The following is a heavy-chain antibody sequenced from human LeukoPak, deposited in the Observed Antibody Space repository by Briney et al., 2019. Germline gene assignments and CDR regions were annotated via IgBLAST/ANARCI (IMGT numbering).Heavy chain of an antibody. J-gene: IGHJ4*02. V-gene: IGHV1-8*01. CDR2: MNPNSGNT. Sequence: ASVKVSCKASGYTFTSYDINWVRQATGQGLEWMGWMNPNSGNTGYAQKFQGRVTMTRNTSISTAYMELSSLRSEDTAVYYCARGGSGSYYNVRDFDYWGQGTLVTVSS. D-gene: IGHD3-10*01. CDR3: ARGGSGSYYNVRDFDY. CDR1: GYTFTSYD.